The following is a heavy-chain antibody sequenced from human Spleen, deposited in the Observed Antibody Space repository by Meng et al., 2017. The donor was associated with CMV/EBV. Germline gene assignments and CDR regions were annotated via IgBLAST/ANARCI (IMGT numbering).Heavy chain of an antibody. CDR2: ISDDGSST. CDR3: TRDCSSASCFTHPDY. D-gene: IGHD2-2*02. V-gene: IGHV3-74*01. Sequence: SGFTFSAYWMHWVRQAPGKGLVWVSRISDDGSSTSYADSEKGRFTISRDNAKNTLYLQMNSLRADDTAVYYCTRDCSSASCFTHPDYWGQGTLVTVSS. J-gene: IGHJ4*02. CDR1: GFTFSAYW.